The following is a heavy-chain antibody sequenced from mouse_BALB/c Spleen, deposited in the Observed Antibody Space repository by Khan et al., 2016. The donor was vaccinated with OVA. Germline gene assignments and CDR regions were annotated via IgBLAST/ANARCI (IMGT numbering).Heavy chain of an antibody. D-gene: IGHD2-14*01. Sequence: QIQLVQSGPELKKPGETVKISCKASGYTFTNYGMNWVKQAPGKGLKWMGFINTYTGEPTYADDFTGRFACSLETSASTAYLQINNLKNENASTYCCARVGYSGTMDYWGQGTSVTVSS. CDR3: ARVGYSGTMDY. V-gene: IGHV9-3-1*01. J-gene: IGHJ4*01. CDR2: INTYTGEP. CDR1: GYTFTNYG.